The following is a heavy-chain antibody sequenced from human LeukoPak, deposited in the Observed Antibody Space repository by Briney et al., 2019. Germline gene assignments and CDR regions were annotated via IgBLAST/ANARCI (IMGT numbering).Heavy chain of an antibody. V-gene: IGHV3-21*04. Sequence: GGSLRLSCAASGFTFSSYSMNWVRQAPGKGLEWVSSISSSSSYIYYADSVKGRFTISRDNSKNTLYLQMNSLRAEDTAVYYCAKDELLWFGEFDWGQGTLVTVSS. CDR2: ISSSSSYI. CDR1: GFTFSSYS. J-gene: IGHJ4*02. D-gene: IGHD3-10*01. CDR3: AKDELLWFGEFD.